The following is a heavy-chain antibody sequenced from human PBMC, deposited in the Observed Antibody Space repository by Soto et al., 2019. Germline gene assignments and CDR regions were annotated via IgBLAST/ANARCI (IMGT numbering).Heavy chain of an antibody. D-gene: IGHD5-18*01. CDR2: IIPIFGTA. CDR3: ARVNGYSYGDYYYYYGMDV. Sequence: SVKVSCKASGGTFSSYAISWVRQAPGQGLEWMGGIIPIFGTANYAQKFQGRVTITADESTSTAYMELSSLRSEDTAVYYCARVNGYSYGDYYYYYGMDVWGQGTTVTVSS. CDR1: GGTFSSYA. V-gene: IGHV1-69*13. J-gene: IGHJ6*02.